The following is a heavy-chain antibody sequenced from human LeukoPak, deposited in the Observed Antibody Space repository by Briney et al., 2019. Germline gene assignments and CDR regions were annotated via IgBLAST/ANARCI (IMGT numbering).Heavy chain of an antibody. CDR2: IKQDGSEK. CDR3: ARDGGGYSYGYSDY. J-gene: IGHJ4*02. D-gene: IGHD5-18*01. Sequence: GGSLRPSCAASGFTFSSYWMSWVRQAPGKGLEWVANIKQDGSEKYYVDSVKGRFTISRDNAKNSLYLQMNSLRAEDTAVYYCARDGGGYSYGYSDYWGQGTLVTVSS. V-gene: IGHV3-7*03. CDR1: GFTFSSYW.